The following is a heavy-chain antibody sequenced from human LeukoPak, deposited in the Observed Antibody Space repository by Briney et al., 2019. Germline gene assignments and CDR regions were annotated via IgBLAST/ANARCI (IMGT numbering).Heavy chain of an antibody. Sequence: GSSVTVSLKSCVGTYLSYSSSGLRQAPSQGLDGMGRSIPILGIANYAQTFQGRATITADKSTSTAYMELSSLRSEDTAVYYCASTLVVPAAMDWFDPWGQGTLVTVSS. CDR2: SIPILGIA. CDR1: VGTYLSYS. J-gene: IGHJ5*02. CDR3: ASTLVVPAAMDWFDP. V-gene: IGHV1-69*02. D-gene: IGHD2-2*01.